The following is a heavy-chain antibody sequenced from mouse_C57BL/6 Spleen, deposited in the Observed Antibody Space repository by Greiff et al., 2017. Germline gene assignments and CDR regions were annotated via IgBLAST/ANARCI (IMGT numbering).Heavy chain of an antibody. J-gene: IGHJ1*03. V-gene: IGHV1-61*01. CDR2: IYPSDSET. CDR1: GYTFTSYW. CDR3: ARLGVTSGYWYFDV. Sequence: VQLQQPGAELVRPGSSVKLSCKASGYTFTSYWMDWVKQRPGQGLEWIGKIYPSDSETHYNQKFKDKATLTVDKSSSTAYMQLSSLTSEDSAVYYCARLGVTSGYWYFDVWGTGTTVTVSS. D-gene: IGHD2-1*01.